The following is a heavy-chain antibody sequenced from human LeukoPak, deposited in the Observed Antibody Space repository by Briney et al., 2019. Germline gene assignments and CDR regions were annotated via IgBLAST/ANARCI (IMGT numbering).Heavy chain of an antibody. CDR1: GFTFSDYY. CDR3: ARHYYPGGAFDI. J-gene: IGHJ3*02. Sequence: GGPLRLSCAASGFTFSDYYMSWIRQARGRGLVWVSYISSSGSTIYYADSVKGRFTISRDNAKNSLYLQMNSLRAEDTAVYYCARHYYPGGAFDIWGQGTMVTVSS. D-gene: IGHD3-10*01. V-gene: IGHV3-11*01. CDR2: ISSSGSTI.